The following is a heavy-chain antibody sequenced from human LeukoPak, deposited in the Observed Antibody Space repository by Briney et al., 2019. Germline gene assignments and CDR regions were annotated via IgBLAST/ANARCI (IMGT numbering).Heavy chain of an antibody. Sequence: SETLSLTCTVSGGSISSYYWSWIRQPPGKGLEWIGYIYYSGSTYYNPSLKSRVTISVDTSKNQFSLKLSSVTAADTAVYYCVRRQGHFDLWGRGTLVTVSS. V-gene: IGHV4-59*08. CDR3: VRRQGHFDL. J-gene: IGHJ2*01. CDR2: IYYSGST. CDR1: GGSISSYY.